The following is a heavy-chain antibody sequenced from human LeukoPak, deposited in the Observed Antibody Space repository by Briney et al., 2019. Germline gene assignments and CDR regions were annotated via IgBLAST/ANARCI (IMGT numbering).Heavy chain of an antibody. CDR3: AKGKDSVAGATNDY. Sequence: GGSLRLSCAVSGFTFSSYSMSWVRQAPGKGLEWVASISSSGTYKYYADSVKGRFTISRDNAKNSLYLQMNSLRAEDTAVYYCAKGKDSVAGATNDYWGQGTLVTVSS. V-gene: IGHV3-21*01. J-gene: IGHJ4*02. CDR2: ISSSGTYK. CDR1: GFTFSSYS. D-gene: IGHD6-19*01.